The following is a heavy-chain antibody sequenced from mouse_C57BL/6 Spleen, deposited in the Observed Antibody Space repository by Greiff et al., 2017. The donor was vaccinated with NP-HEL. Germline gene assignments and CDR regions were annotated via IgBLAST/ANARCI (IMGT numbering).Heavy chain of an antibody. CDR2: ISDGGSYT. Sequence: EVQVVESGGGLVKPGGSLKLSCAASGFTFSSYAMSWVRQTPEKRLEWVATISDGGSYTYYPDNVKGRFTISRDNAKNNLYLQMSHLKSEDTAMYYCARGGQLRLRSYAMDYWGQGTSVTVSS. CDR1: GFTFSSYA. V-gene: IGHV5-4*01. D-gene: IGHD3-2*02. CDR3: ARGGQLRLRSYAMDY. J-gene: IGHJ4*01.